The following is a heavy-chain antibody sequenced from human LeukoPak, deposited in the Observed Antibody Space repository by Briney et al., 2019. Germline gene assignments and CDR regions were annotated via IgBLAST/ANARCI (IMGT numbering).Heavy chain of an antibody. CDR1: GFTFSSYS. J-gene: IGHJ4*02. V-gene: IGHV3-21*01. D-gene: IGHD3-3*01. CDR3: ARDPRFGVAIGFDY. CDR2: ISSSSSYI. Sequence: GGSLRLSCAASGFTFSSYSMNWVRQAPGKGLEWGSSISSSSSYIYYADSVKGRFTISRDNAKNSLYLQMTSLRAEDTAVCYCARDPRFGVAIGFDYWGQGTLVTVSS.